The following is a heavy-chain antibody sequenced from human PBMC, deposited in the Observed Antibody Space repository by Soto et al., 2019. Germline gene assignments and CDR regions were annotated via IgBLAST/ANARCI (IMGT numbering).Heavy chain of an antibody. Sequence: AESLKISCKGSGYSFTSYWISWVRQMPGKGLEWMGRIDPSDSYTNYSPSFQGHVTISADKSISTAYLQWSSLKASDTAMYYCARSGIYDYYGMDVWGQGTSGTVSS. J-gene: IGHJ6*02. CDR2: IDPSDSYT. CDR1: GYSFTSYW. D-gene: IGHD6-13*01. V-gene: IGHV5-10-1*01. CDR3: ARSGIYDYYGMDV.